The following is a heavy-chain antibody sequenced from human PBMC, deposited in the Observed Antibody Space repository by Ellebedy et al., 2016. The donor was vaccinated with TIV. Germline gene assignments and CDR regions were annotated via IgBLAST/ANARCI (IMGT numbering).Heavy chain of an antibody. CDR3: VSTLFEDYKSSWRWFDP. V-gene: IGHV5-10-1*01. D-gene: IGHD6-13*01. Sequence: ASVQVSCKGSGYSFTSYWISWVRQMPGKGLEWMGTIDPSDSYTNYRPSFQGHVTISADNYISNAYLQWSSLKASNTAMYYCVSTLFEDYKSSWRWFDPWGQGTRVTVSS. CDR2: IDPSDSYT. J-gene: IGHJ5*02. CDR1: GYSFTSYW.